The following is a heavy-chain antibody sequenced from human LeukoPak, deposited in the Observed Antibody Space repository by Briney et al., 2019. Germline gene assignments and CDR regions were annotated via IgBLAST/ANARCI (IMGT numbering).Heavy chain of an antibody. D-gene: IGHD2-8*02. Sequence: PGGSLRLSCGASGFTFRSSAMHWVRQGPGKGLEWVAYIAHHGNNKYYADSVKGRFTISGDNSKGSLYLQMNSLRADDTAVYYCAKDGSWSCTDWGQGTLVRVSS. CDR2: IAHHGNNK. J-gene: IGHJ4*02. CDR1: GFTFRSSA. CDR3: AKDGSWSCTD. V-gene: IGHV3-30*02.